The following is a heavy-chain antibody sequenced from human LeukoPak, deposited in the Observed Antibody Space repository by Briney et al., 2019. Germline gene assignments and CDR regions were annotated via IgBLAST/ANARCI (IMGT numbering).Heavy chain of an antibody. CDR1: GFTFSNYW. Sequence: GGSLRLSCAVSGFTFSNYWMTWVRQAPGKGLEWVANITHDGSGPSYLDSVRGRFTISRDNARNSLSLQMTSLRAEDTAVYYCARAREITVSGTDYFDYWGQGTLVTVSS. J-gene: IGHJ4*02. V-gene: IGHV3-7*01. CDR2: ITHDGSGP. D-gene: IGHD6-19*01. CDR3: ARAREITVSGTDYFDY.